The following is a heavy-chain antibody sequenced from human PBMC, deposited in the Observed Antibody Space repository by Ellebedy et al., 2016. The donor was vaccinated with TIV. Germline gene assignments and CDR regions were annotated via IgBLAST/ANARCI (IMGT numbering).Heavy chain of an antibody. D-gene: IGHD3-10*01. CDR2: IKEDGSEQ. Sequence: PGGSLRLSCTASGFSLSRYWMTWVRQAPGKGLEWVAIIKEDGSEQHYVDSVEGRFTITRDNAKNSLYLQMNSLRVEDTALYYCAREGVSVILPSYWGQGTLVTVSS. CDR3: AREGVSVILPSY. CDR1: GFSLSRYW. V-gene: IGHV3-7*04. J-gene: IGHJ4*02.